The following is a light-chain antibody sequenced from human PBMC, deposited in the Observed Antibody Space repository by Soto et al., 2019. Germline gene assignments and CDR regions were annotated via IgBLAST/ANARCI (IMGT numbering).Light chain of an antibody. CDR2: LGS. J-gene: IGKJ1*01. CDR3: MQALQLRT. Sequence: DIVMTQSPLSLPVTSGEPASISCRSSQSLLHSDGYNYLDWYLQKPGQSPQLLIYLGSNRASGVPDRFSGSGSGTDFTLRISRVEAEDVGVYYCMQALQLRTFGQGTKVDSK. CDR1: QSLLHSDGYNY. V-gene: IGKV2-28*01.